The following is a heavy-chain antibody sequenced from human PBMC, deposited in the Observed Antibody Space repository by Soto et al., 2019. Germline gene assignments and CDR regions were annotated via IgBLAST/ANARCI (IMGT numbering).Heavy chain of an antibody. D-gene: IGHD4-17*01. CDR2: ISDDGRNK. CDR1: GFSFNTFG. J-gene: IGHJ4*02. V-gene: IGHV3-30*18. CDR3: AKDWGHGDYVFDN. Sequence: QVQLVESGGGVVQPGRSLRLSCAASGFSFNTFGIHWVRQAPGKGLEWVALISDDGRNKYFADSVKGRFTISRDNSNNPLYLQMNSLRAEDTAVYYCAKDWGHGDYVFDNWGQGTLVIVSS.